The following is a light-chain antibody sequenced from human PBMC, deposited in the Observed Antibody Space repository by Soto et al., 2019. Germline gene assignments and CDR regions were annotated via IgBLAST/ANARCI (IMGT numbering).Light chain of an antibody. Sequence: GDRVTITCRASQDISNYLAWYQQKPGKIPKLLIYAASTLQSGVPSRFSGSGSGADFTLTISSLQPEDVATYYCQKYNSAPSFTFGPGTKVDIK. CDR3: QKYNSAPSFT. CDR1: QDISNY. J-gene: IGKJ3*01. CDR2: AAS. V-gene: IGKV1-27*01.